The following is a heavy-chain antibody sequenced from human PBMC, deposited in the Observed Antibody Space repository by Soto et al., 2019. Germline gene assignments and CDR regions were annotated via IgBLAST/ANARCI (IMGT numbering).Heavy chain of an antibody. CDR3: AKVGHSAVVTAWFDY. Sequence: QVQLVESGGGLVQPGRSLRLSCEGSGFTFSKYGMHWVRQAPGKGLEWVAVMSSDGRNEYYANSVKGRFTISRDNSNSTLYLQMSSLRPEDTAVYYWAKVGHSAVVTAWFDYWGQGTLVTVSS. D-gene: IGHD2-21*02. CDR1: GFTFSKYG. J-gene: IGHJ4*02. V-gene: IGHV3-30*18. CDR2: MSSDGRNE.